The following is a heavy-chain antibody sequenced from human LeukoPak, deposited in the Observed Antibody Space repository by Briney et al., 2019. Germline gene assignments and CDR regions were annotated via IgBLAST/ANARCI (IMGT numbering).Heavy chain of an antibody. Sequence: SGPTLVKPTQTLTLTCTVSALSLSSNDGAGAWIRQPPGKAPEWLAIISWNDVKRYNPSLRSRLRGTKHIPRDQVFLTVTNVDPVDTATYYCARSPASGSYFLHLDYWGRGILVTVFS. J-gene: IGHJ4*02. CDR2: ISWNDVK. D-gene: IGHD3-10*01. CDR1: ALSLSSNDGA. V-gene: IGHV2-5*01. CDR3: ARSPASGSYFLHLDY.